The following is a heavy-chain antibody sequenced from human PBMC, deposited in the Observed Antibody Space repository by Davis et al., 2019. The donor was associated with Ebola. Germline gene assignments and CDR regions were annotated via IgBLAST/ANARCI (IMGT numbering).Heavy chain of an antibody. CDR3: ARDPVVPAAMGPYWFDP. CDR2: ISSSSSYI. CDR1: GFTFSSYS. V-gene: IGHV3-21*01. D-gene: IGHD2-2*01. Sequence: PGGSLRLSCAASGFTFSSYSMNWVRQAPGKGLEWVSSISSSSSYIYYADSVKGRFTISRDNAKNSLYLQMNSLRAEDTAVYYCARDPVVPAAMGPYWFDPWGQGTLVTVSS. J-gene: IGHJ5*02.